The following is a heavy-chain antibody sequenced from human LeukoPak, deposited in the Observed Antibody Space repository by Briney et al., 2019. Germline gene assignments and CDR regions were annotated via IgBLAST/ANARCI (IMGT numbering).Heavy chain of an antibody. J-gene: IGHJ6*03. V-gene: IGHV3-7*01. CDR3: ARAKRITIFGVVISSRDYYYMDV. CDR1: GFTFGTFW. CDR2: TKQGGSEK. D-gene: IGHD3-3*01. Sequence: GGSLRLSCEASGFTFGTFWMSWVRQAPGKGLEWVANTKQGGSEKNYVDSVKGRFTIARDDAKNTLYLQMNSLRGEDTAVYYCARAKRITIFGVVISSRDYYYMDVWGKGTTVTVSS.